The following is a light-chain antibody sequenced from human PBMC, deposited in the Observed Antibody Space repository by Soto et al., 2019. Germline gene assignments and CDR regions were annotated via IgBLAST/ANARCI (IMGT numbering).Light chain of an antibody. CDR1: ESVSARY. V-gene: IGKV3D-20*01. CDR3: HYYGSSPRT. CDR2: DAS. J-gene: IGKJ1*01. Sequence: EIVLTQSPATLSLSPGERATLSCGASESVSARYLAWYQQKPGLAPRLLIYDASIXXXXLPDRFSGRGSGTDFXLTISXXEXXDFAVYYCHYYGSSPRTFRQGTKVDLK.